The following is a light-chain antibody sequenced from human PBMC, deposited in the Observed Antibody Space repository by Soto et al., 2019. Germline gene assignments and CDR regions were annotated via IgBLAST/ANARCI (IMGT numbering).Light chain of an antibody. CDR2: EVS. J-gene: IGLJ3*02. Sequence: QSALTQPASVSGSPGQSITISCTGTTSDLGGYNYVSWYQQHPGKAPKLMIYEVSNRPSGVSNRFSGSKSDNTASLTISGLQTEDEADYYCSSYTFTNTLVFGGGTKLTVL. CDR3: SSYTFTNTLV. CDR1: TSDLGGYNY. V-gene: IGLV2-14*01.